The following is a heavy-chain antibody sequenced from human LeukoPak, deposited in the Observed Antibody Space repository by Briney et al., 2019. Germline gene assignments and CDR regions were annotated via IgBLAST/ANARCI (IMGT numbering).Heavy chain of an antibody. CDR2: INSDGSST. J-gene: IGHJ6*02. Sequence: PGGSLRLSCAASGFTSSSYWMHWVRQAPGEGLVWVSRINSDGSSTSYADSVKGRFTISRDNAKNTLYLQMNSLRAEDTAVYYCARVPDYYGMDVWGQGTTVTVSS. CDR1: GFTSSSYW. D-gene: IGHD2-2*01. V-gene: IGHV3-74*01. CDR3: ARVPDYYGMDV.